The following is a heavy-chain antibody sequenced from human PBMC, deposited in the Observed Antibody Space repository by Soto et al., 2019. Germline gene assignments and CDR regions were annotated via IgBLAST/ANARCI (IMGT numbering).Heavy chain of an antibody. D-gene: IGHD3-22*01. V-gene: IGHV4-59*01. CDR2: IYYSGST. Sequence: LSLTCPVSGVSITRYDWILIRQPPGKGLEWIGYIYYSGSTNYNPSLKSRVTISVDTSKNQFSLKLSSVTAADTAVYYCARGKYYYDSSGYPAPFDDWGQGTL. J-gene: IGHJ4*02. CDR1: GVSITRYD. CDR3: ARGKYYYDSSGYPAPFDD.